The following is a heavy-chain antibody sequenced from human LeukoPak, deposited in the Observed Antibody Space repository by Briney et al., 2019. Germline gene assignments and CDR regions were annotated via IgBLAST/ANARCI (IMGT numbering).Heavy chain of an antibody. J-gene: IGHJ3*02. D-gene: IGHD5-18*01. V-gene: IGHV3-21*01. CDR2: ISGTSNYI. CDR3: ARGLQLWYPGDAFDI. Sequence: GRSLRPSCPAAAFTFNIYSINCVRQPPGKGLELVSSISGTSNYIYYADSVKGRFTISRDNAKNSLYLHMNSLRAEDTAVYYCARGLQLWYPGDAFDIWGQGTMVTVSS. CDR1: AFTFNIYS.